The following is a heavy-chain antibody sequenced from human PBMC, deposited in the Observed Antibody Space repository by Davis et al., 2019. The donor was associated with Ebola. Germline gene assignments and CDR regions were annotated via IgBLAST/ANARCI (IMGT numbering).Heavy chain of an antibody. CDR1: GASFSDYY. CDR2: SNDSGRT. D-gene: IGHD3-16*02. J-gene: IGHJ4*02. CDR3: ARGPQNLITFGGVVGRRASFDY. V-gene: IGHV4-34*01. Sequence: PSETLSLTCAVYGASFSDYYWNWIRQPPGKGLEWIGESNDSGRTNYSPSLKSRVTISVYTSMNQFSLKLKSVTAADTAVYYCARGPQNLITFGGVVGRRASFDYWGQGTLVTVSS.